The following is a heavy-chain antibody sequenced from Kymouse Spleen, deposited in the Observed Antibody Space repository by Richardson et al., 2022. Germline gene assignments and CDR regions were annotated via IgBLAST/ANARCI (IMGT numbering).Heavy chain of an antibody. CDR2: IYYSGST. Sequence: QVQLQESGPGLVKPSETLSLTCTVSGGSVSSGSYYWSWIRQPPGKGLEWIGYIYYSGSTNYNPSLKSRVTISVDTSKNQFSLKLSSVTAADTAVYYCARDQGFTMVRGVYYGMDVWGQGTTVTVSS. J-gene: IGHJ6*02. V-gene: IGHV4-61*01. CDR3: ARDQGFTMVRGVYYGMDV. CDR1: GGSVSSGSYY. D-gene: IGHD3-10*01.